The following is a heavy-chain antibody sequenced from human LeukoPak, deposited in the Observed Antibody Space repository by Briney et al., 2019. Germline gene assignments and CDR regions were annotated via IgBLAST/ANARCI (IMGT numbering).Heavy chain of an antibody. V-gene: IGHV1-2*02. CDR2: INPSSGGT. Sequence: GASVKVSCKASGYTFTGYYMHWVRQAPGQGLEWMGWINPSSGGTNYAQKFQGRVTMTRDTSISTAYMELSRLRSDDTAVYYCARFRAYYSGYLGNLDYWGQGTLVTVSS. D-gene: IGHD5-12*01. CDR3: ARFRAYYSGYLGNLDY. CDR1: GYTFTGYY. J-gene: IGHJ4*02.